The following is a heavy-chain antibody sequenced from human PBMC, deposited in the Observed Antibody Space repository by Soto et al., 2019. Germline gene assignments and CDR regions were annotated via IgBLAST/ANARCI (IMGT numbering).Heavy chain of an antibody. CDR2: ISYDGSNK. Sequence: WGCLRLSCAASGFTFSSYAMHWVRQAPGKGLEWVAVISYDGSNKYYADSGKARCTISRDNSKNTLYMQMNSLRAEDTGVYYCARDGRYCSGGSCHHAFGIWGQGTMVPVPS. V-gene: IGHV3-30-3*01. CDR1: GFTFSSYA. D-gene: IGHD2-15*01. CDR3: ARDGRYCSGGSCHHAFGI. J-gene: IGHJ3*02.